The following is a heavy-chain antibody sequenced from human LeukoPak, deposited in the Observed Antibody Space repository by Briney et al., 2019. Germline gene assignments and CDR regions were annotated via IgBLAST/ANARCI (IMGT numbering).Heavy chain of an antibody. CDR1: GFTFSDYG. CDR3: ARGVDYYENSGTIDY. Sequence: GVSLRLSCTASGFTFSDYGMHWVRQPPGKGLEWVAIIWYDGSNKTYEDSVKGRFTISRDNSKNTLYLQMNSLRAEDTAVYYCARGVDYYENSGTIDYWGQGTLVTVSS. J-gene: IGHJ4*02. D-gene: IGHD3-22*01. CDR2: IWYDGSNK. V-gene: IGHV3-33*01.